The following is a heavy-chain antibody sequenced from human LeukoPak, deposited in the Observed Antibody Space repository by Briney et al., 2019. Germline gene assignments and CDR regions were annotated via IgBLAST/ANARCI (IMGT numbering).Heavy chain of an antibody. CDR3: VRTPTCSSGSCYPNWFDS. V-gene: IGHV5-51*01. CDR2: VYPGDSNT. CDR1: GYSFTSYW. D-gene: IGHD2-15*01. J-gene: IGHJ5*01. Sequence: GESLKISCKGSGYSFTSYWISWVRQMPGKGLEWMAIVYPGDSNTKYSPSFQGQVTISADKSISTAYLQWSRLKASDTAMYYCVRTPTCSSGSCYPNWFDSWGQGTLVTVSS.